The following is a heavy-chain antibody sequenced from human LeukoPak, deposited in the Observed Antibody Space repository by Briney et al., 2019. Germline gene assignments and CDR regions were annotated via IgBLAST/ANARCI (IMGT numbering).Heavy chain of an antibody. Sequence: GASVKVSCKASGYTFTGYYMHWVRQAPGQGLEWVGWINPNSGGTNYAQKFQGRITMTRDKSISTAYMDLTSLRSDDTAVYYCARVGAMVLWGQGTLVTVSS. CDR1: GYTFTGYY. CDR2: INPNSGGT. D-gene: IGHD5-18*01. CDR3: ARVGAMVL. J-gene: IGHJ1*01. V-gene: IGHV1-2*02.